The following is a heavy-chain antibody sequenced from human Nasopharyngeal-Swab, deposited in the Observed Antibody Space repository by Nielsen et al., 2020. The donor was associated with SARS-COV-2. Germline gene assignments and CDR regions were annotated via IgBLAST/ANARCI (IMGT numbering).Heavy chain of an antibody. CDR1: GYSFTSYW. V-gene: IGHV5-51*01. J-gene: IGHJ4*02. Sequence: GESLKISCKGSGYSFTSYWIGWVRQLPGKGLEWMGIIYPGDSDTRYSPSFQSQVTISADKSISTAYLQWSSLKASDTAMYYCARSGLVGATFFDYWGQGTLVTVSS. CDR2: IYPGDSDT. D-gene: IGHD1-26*01. CDR3: ARSGLVGATFFDY.